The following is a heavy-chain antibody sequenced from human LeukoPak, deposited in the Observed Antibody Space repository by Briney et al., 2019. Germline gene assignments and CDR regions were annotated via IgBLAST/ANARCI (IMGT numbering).Heavy chain of an antibody. Sequence: GGSLRLSCAASGFTVSSNYMSWVRQAPGKGLEWVSVIYSGGSTYYADSVKGRFTISRDNSKNTLYLQMNSLRAEDTAVYYCARGDYDSSGYWAFDIWRQGTMVTVSS. J-gene: IGHJ3*02. V-gene: IGHV3-53*01. CDR2: IYSGGST. D-gene: IGHD3-22*01. CDR1: GFTVSSNY. CDR3: ARGDYDSSGYWAFDI.